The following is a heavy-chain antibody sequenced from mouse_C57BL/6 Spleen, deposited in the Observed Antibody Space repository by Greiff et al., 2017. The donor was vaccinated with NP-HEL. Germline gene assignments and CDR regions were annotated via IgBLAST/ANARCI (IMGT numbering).Heavy chain of an antibody. CDR1: GYTFTSYW. J-gene: IGHJ3*01. V-gene: IGHV1-5*01. CDR2: IYPGNSDT. Sequence: VQLKESGTVLARPGASVKMSCKTSGYTFTSYWMHWVKQRPGQGLEWIGAIYPGNSDTSYNQKFKGKAKLTAVPSASTAYMELSSLTNEDSAVYYCTSARGGLRSDWFAYWGQGTLVTVSA. CDR3: TSARGGLRSDWFAY. D-gene: IGHD1-1*02.